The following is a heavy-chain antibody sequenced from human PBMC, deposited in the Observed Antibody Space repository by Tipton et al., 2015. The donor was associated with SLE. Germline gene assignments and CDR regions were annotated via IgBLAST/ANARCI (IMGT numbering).Heavy chain of an antibody. CDR1: GDSISSSYYY. CDR2: IYYSGST. J-gene: IGHJ2*01. Sequence: TLSLTCTVSGDSISSSYYYWGWIRQPPGKGLEWIGHIYYSGSTYYIPSLKSRITISVDTSKNQFSLRLSSVTAADTALYYCASLGMDYYFDLWGRGTLVTVSS. V-gene: IGHV4-39*01. D-gene: IGHD7-27*01. CDR3: ASLGMDYYFDL.